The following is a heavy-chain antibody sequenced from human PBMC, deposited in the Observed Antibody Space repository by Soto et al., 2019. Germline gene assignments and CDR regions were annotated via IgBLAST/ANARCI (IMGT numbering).Heavy chain of an antibody. V-gene: IGHV3-23*01. D-gene: IGHD3-10*01. Sequence: GGSLRLSCAASGFTFSSYAMSWVRQAPGKGLEWVSAISGSGGGTYYAASVKGRSTLSRDNSKNTLYLQMNSLRAEDTAGYHCAKDKTEWYYYGSGSFVFDYWGQGTLVTVSS. CDR3: AKDKTEWYYYGSGSFVFDY. CDR1: GFTFSSYA. CDR2: ISGSGGGT. J-gene: IGHJ4*02.